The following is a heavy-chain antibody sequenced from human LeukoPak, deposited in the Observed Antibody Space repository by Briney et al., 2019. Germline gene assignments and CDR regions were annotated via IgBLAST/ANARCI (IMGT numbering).Heavy chain of an antibody. CDR2: IKEDGSEK. V-gene: IGHV3-7*01. D-gene: IGHD5-12*01. Sequence: PGGSLRLSCAASGFNFSTYWMTWVRQAPGKGLEWVANIKEDGSEKYYVDSVKGRFTISRDNAKTSVFLQMNSLRAEDTAVYYCAREPDIVWGQGTLVTVSS. CDR3: AREPDIV. J-gene: IGHJ4*02. CDR1: GFNFSTYW.